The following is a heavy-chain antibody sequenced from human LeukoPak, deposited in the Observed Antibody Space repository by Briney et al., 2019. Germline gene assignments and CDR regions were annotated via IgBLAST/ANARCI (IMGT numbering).Heavy chain of an antibody. Sequence: GGSLRLSCAASGFTFSSYAMSWVRQAPGKGLEWVSAISGSGGSTYYADSVKGRFTISRDNSRDTLYLQMNSLRAEDTAVYYCAKGYYDYAWGSYYFDYWGQGTLVIVSS. CDR1: GFTFSSYA. D-gene: IGHD3-16*01. CDR3: AKGYYDYAWGSYYFDY. CDR2: ISGSGGST. J-gene: IGHJ4*02. V-gene: IGHV3-23*01.